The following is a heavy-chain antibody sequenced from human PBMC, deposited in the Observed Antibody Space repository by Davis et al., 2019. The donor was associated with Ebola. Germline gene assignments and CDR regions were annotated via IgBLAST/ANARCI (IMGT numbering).Heavy chain of an antibody. D-gene: IGHD6-19*01. J-gene: IGHJ5*02. CDR1: GGSLSINNYY. V-gene: IGHV4-30-4*01. CDR2: MFYSGTT. CDR3: ARVYSSGWYGWFDP. Sequence: SETLSLTCTVSGGSLSINNYYLTWIRQPPGKGLEWIAYMFYSGTTNYNPSLQSRVIISVDTSKNQFSLKLSSVTAADTAVYYCARVYSSGWYGWFDPWGPGTLVTVSS.